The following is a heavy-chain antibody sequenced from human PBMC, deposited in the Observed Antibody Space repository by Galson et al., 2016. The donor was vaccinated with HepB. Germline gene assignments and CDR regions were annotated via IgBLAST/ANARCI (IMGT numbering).Heavy chain of an antibody. CDR2: TFHSGGG. V-gene: IGHV4-4*02. J-gene: IGHJ4*02. D-gene: IGHD6-25*01. CDR1: GGSISSSDW. Sequence: SETLSLTCAVSGGSISSSDWWSWVRQSPGQGLEWIGQTFHSGGGNYTPSLASRVTISIDQSNNHFPLRLTSVTAADTALYYCARQYRGGPSDYWGQGTLVIVSS. CDR3: ARQYRGGPSDY.